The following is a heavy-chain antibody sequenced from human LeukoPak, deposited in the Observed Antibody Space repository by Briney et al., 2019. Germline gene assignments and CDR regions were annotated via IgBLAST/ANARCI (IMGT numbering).Heavy chain of an antibody. CDR1: GYTFTSYG. V-gene: IGHV1-18*01. CDR3: ARDLTIVAAGTFGY. Sequence: GASVKVSCKASGYTFTSYGVSWVRQAPGQGLEWMGWISTYNGNTNYAQKFQGRVTMTTDTSTSTAYMELRSLRSDDTAIYYCARDLTIVAAGTFGYWGRGTLVTVSS. D-gene: IGHD6-13*01. J-gene: IGHJ4*02. CDR2: ISTYNGNT.